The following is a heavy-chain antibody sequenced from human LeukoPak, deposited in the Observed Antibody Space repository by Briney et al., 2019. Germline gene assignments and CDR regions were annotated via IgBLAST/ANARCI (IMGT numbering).Heavy chain of an antibody. V-gene: IGHV5-51*01. Sequence: GESLKISCKGSGYSFTSYWVAWVRQMPGKGLEWMGIIYPRDSDTRYSPSFQGQVTISADKSINTAYLQWSGLKASDTAVYYCARHATTDSAARGFDIWGQGTMVTVSS. J-gene: IGHJ3*02. CDR3: ARHATTDSAARGFDI. CDR2: IYPRDSDT. D-gene: IGHD1-14*01. CDR1: GYSFTSYW.